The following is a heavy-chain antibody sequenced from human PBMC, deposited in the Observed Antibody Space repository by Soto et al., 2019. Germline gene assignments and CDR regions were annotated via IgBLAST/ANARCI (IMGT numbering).Heavy chain of an antibody. CDR1: GFTFSSYS. D-gene: IGHD3-22*01. J-gene: IGHJ4*02. CDR2: ISSSSSYI. V-gene: IGHV3-21*01. CDR3: ARDYYYDSSGFIDY. Sequence: GGSLRLSCAASGFTFSSYSMNWVRQAPGKGLEWVSSISSSSSYIYHADSVKGRFTISRDNAKNSLYLQMNSLRAEDTAVYYCARDYYYDSSGFIDYWGQGILVTVSS.